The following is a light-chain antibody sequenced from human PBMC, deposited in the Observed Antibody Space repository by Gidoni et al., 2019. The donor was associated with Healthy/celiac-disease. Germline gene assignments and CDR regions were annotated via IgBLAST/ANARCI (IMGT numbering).Light chain of an antibody. Sequence: EIVLTQSPGTLSLSPGARATLSCRASQSVSSSYLAWYQQKPGQAPRPLIYGASSRATGIPDRFSGSGSGTDFTLTISRLEPEEFAVYYCQQYGSSPQTFGQGTKVEIK. CDR1: QSVSSSY. CDR3: QQYGSSPQT. V-gene: IGKV3-20*01. J-gene: IGKJ1*01. CDR2: GAS.